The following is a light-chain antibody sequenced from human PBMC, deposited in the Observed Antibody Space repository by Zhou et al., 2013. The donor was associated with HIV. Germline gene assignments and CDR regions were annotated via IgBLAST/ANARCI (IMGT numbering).Light chain of an antibody. CDR1: QDIRTL. CDR2: AAS. CDR3: QQSYSTPLT. V-gene: IGKV1-39*01. J-gene: IGKJ4*01. Sequence: DVQMTQSPSSLSASVGDTVNITCRASQDIRTLLNWYQQKPGKAPKLLIYAASSLQSGVPSRFSGSGSGTDFTLTISSLQPEDFATYYCQQSYSTPLTFGGGTKVEIK.